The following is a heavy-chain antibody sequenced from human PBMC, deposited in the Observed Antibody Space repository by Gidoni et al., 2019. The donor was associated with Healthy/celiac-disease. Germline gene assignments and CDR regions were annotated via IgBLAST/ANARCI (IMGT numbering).Heavy chain of an antibody. V-gene: IGHV3-9*01. D-gene: IGHD3-3*01. J-gene: IGHJ4*02. CDR1: GFTFDDYA. CDR2: ISWNSGSI. Sequence: EVQLVESGGGLVQPGRSLRLSCAASGFTFDDYAMHWVRQAPGKGLEWVSGISWNSGSIGYADSVKGRFTISRDNAKNSLYLQMNSLRAEDTALYYCAKDRGRVWSGYYDYWGQGTLVTVSS. CDR3: AKDRGRVWSGYYDY.